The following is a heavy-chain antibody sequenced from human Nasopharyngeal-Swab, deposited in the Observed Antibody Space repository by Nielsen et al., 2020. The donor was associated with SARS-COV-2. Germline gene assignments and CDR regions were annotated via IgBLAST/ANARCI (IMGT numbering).Heavy chain of an antibody. CDR3: ARNQNGLS. CDR2: ISSDGSIK. J-gene: IGHJ4*02. Sequence: GESLKISCAASGFALGSYAMSWVRQAPGKGLEWVASISSDGSIKGYADSVTGRFTISRDNSKNTLYLQMNSPRRDDTAVYFCARNQNGLSWGQGTLVTVSS. V-gene: IGHV3-30*04. CDR1: GFALGSYA.